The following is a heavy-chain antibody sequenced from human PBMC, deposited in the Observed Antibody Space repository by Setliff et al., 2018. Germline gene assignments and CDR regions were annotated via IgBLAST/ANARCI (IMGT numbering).Heavy chain of an antibody. D-gene: IGHD6-19*01. V-gene: IGHV4-4*07. Sequence: SETLSLTCTASGGSISSYYWSWIRQPAGKGLEWIGHIYLGGSANYNPSLKSRVTMSIDTSKNQFFLKLNSVTAADMAVYYCAREQWLDPPGYYYMDVWAKGTTVTVSS. CDR2: IYLGGSA. J-gene: IGHJ6*03. CDR1: GGSISSYY. CDR3: AREQWLDPPGYYYMDV.